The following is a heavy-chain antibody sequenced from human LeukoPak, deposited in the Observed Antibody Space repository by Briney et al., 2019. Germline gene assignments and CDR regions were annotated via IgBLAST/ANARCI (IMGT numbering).Heavy chain of an antibody. D-gene: IGHD4-11*01. CDR1: GFTFSSYW. CDR2: IKEDGSEK. Sequence: GGSLRLSCAASGFTFSSYWMNWVRQAPGKGPEWVANIKEDGSEKHYVDSVKGRFTISRDNAKNSLYLQVNSLRAEDTAVYYCARGLPYNDAFDIWGQGTMVTVSS. J-gene: IGHJ3*02. CDR3: ARGLPYNDAFDI. V-gene: IGHV3-7*01.